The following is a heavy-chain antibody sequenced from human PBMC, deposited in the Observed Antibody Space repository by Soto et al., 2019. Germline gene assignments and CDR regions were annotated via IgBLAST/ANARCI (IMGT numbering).Heavy chain of an antibody. Sequence: EAQVVESGGGLVKPGGSLRLSCNFTFSMYSMNWVRQAPGKELEWVASISSGSAFIKYADSVKGRFSISRDNAKNSVSLQMNSLRSEDTAMYYCTRDQGGSYDSWFDPWGRGTLVTVS. CDR1: TFSMYS. CDR2: ISSGSAFI. J-gene: IGHJ5*02. V-gene: IGHV3-21*01. CDR3: TRDQGGSYDSWFDP. D-gene: IGHD1-26*01.